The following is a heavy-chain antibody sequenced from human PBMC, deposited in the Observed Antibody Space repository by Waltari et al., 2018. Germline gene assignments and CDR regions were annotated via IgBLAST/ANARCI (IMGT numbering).Heavy chain of an antibody. CDR1: GGSISSHY. CDR2: IYYSGST. D-gene: IGHD6-19*01. CDR3: ARYSSGWYRIGYYYYYMDV. V-gene: IGHV4-59*11. J-gene: IGHJ6*03. Sequence: QVQLQESGPGLVKPSETLSLTCTVSGGSISSHYWSWIRQPPGKGLEWIGYIYYSGSTNYNPSLKSRFTISVDTSKNQFSLKLSSVTAADTAVYYCARYSSGWYRIGYYYYYMDVWGKGTTVTVSS.